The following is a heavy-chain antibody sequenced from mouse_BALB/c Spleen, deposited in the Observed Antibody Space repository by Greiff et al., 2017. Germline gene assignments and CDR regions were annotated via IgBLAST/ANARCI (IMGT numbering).Heavy chain of an antibody. CDR3: ARNWGFDY. D-gene: IGHD4-1*01. J-gene: IGHJ2*01. CDR1: GYSITSDYA. CDR2: ISYSGST. Sequence: DVQLQESGPGLVKPSQSLSLTCTVTGYSITSDYAWNWIRQFPGNKLEWMGYISYSGSTSYNPSLKSRISITRDTSKNQFFLQLNSVTTEDTATYYCARNWGFDYWGQGTTLTVSS. V-gene: IGHV3-2*02.